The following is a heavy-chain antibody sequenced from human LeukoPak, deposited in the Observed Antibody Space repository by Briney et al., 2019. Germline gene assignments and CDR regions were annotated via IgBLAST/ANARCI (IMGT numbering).Heavy chain of an antibody. CDR3: ARACDSSGYYLGY. Sequence: ASVKVSCKASGYTFTSYDINWVRQATGQGLEWMGWMNPNSGNTGYAQKFQGRVTMTRNTSISTAYMELSSLRSEDTAVYYCARACDSSGYYLGYWGQGTLVTVSS. D-gene: IGHD3-22*01. J-gene: IGHJ4*02. CDR1: GYTFTSYD. V-gene: IGHV1-8*01. CDR2: MNPNSGNT.